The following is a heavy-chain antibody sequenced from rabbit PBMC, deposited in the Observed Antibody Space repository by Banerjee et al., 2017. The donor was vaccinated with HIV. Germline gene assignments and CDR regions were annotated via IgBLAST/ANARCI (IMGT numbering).Heavy chain of an antibody. CDR3: ARDLAGVIGWNFNL. CDR2: IYAGSSGST. J-gene: IGHJ4*01. V-gene: IGHV1S45*01. D-gene: IGHD4-1*01. Sequence: QQQLEESGGGLVKPGGTLTLTCKASGIDFSSSYWICWVRQAPGKGLEWIACIYAGSSGSTQYANWAKGRFTISKASWTTVTLQMTSLTAADTASYFCARDLAGVIGWNFNLWGQGTLVTVS. CDR1: GIDFSSSYW.